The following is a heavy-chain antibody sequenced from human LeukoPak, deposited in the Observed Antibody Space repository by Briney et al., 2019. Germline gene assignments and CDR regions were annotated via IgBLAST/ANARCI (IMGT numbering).Heavy chain of an antibody. CDR2: INSDGSGT. V-gene: IGHV3-74*01. CDR3: TRVFAGDEYSSSGY. J-gene: IGHJ4*02. CDR1: GFTFSRYY. Sequence: PGWSLRLSCAASGFTFSRYYMHWVRQAPGKGLVWVSRINSDGSGTNYADSVKGRFTVSRNNAKNTLYLQMNSLRVEDTAMYYCTRVFAGDEYSSSGYWGQGTLVTVSS. D-gene: IGHD6-13*01.